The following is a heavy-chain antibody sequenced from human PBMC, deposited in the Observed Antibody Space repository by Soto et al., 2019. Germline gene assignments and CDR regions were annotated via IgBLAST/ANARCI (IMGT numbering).Heavy chain of an antibody. CDR1: GGSIRSGGYY. J-gene: IGHJ6*02. V-gene: IGHV4-31*03. D-gene: IGHD5-18*01. CDR3: ARDRLMATAGTARHYFGLDV. CDR2: IYYSGNT. Sequence: PSETLSLTCTVSGGSIRSGGYYWSWVRQNPRRGLEWIGNIYYSGNTYYNPSLKSRLTISVDTSKHQFSLNLSSVTAADTAVYYCARDRLMATAGTARHYFGLDVWGQGTTVTVSS.